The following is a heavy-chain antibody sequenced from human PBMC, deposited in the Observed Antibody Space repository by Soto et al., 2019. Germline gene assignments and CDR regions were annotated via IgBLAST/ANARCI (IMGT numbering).Heavy chain of an antibody. Sequence: QVQLQESGPGLVKPSGTLSLTCAVSGGSISSSNWWSWVRQPPGKGLEWIGEIYHSGSTNYNPSLKSRVTISVDKSKNQFSLKLSSVTATDTAVYYCATQRGYSYGVYYFDYWGQGTLVTVSS. CDR2: IYHSGST. V-gene: IGHV4-4*02. CDR1: GGSISSSNW. D-gene: IGHD5-18*01. CDR3: ATQRGYSYGVYYFDY. J-gene: IGHJ4*02.